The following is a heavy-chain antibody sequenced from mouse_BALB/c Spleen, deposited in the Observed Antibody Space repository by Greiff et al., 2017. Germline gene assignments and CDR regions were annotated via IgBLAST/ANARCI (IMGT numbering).Heavy chain of an antibody. Sequence: QVQLKESGPGLVAPSQSLSITCTVSGFSLTSYGVHWVRQPPGKGLEWLGVIWAGGSTNYNSALMSRLSISKDNSKSQVFLKMNSLQTDDTAMYYCASSLLRLLYAMDYWGQGTSVTVSS. D-gene: IGHD1-2*01. J-gene: IGHJ4*01. CDR1: GFSLTSYG. V-gene: IGHV2-9*02. CDR2: IWAGGST. CDR3: ASSLLRLLYAMDY.